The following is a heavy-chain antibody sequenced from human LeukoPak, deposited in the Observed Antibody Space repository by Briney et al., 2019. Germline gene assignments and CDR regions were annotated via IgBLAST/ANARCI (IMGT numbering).Heavy chain of an antibody. CDR1: GYTFTGYY. V-gene: IGHV1-2*02. CDR2: IALNTGDT. CDR3: ARDLFWTGFYYFDF. Sequence: ASVKVSCKTSGYTFTGYYMHWIRQAPGQGLEWMGWIALNTGDTHSAQKFQHRVTMTRDTSISTAYLELTRLTPDDTAVYYCARDLFWTGFYYFDFWGQGTLVTVSS. D-gene: IGHD3/OR15-3a*01. J-gene: IGHJ4*02.